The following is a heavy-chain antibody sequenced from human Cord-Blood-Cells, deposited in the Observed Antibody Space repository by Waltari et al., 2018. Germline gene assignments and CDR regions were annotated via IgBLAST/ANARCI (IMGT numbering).Heavy chain of an antibody. D-gene: IGHD4-4*01. CDR3: ARDSSNYFDY. Sequence: QVQLVESGGGVGQPGRSLRLSCAASGFTFSNYAMHWVRQAPGKGLEGVAVISYDGSNKYYADSVKGRFTISRDNSKNTLYLQMNSLRAEDTAVYYCARDSSNYFDYWGQGTLVTVSS. CDR2: ISYDGSNK. J-gene: IGHJ4*02. V-gene: IGHV3-30-3*01. CDR1: GFTFSNYA.